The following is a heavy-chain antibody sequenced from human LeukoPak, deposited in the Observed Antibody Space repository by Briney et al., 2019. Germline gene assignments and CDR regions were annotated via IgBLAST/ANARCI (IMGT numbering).Heavy chain of an antibody. V-gene: IGHV4-39*01. D-gene: IGHD5-18*01. Sequence: GSLRLSCTVSGGSISSSSYYWGWIRQPPGKGLEWIGSIYYCGSTYYNPSLKSRVTISVDTSKNQFSLKLSSVTAADTAVYYCARQHLQLWLYYFDYWGQGTLVTVSS. CDR3: ARQHLQLWLYYFDY. J-gene: IGHJ4*02. CDR2: IYYCGST. CDR1: GGSISSSSYY.